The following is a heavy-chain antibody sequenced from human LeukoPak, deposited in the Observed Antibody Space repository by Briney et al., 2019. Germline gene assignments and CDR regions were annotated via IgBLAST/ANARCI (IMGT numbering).Heavy chain of an antibody. V-gene: IGHV1-8*03. D-gene: IGHD6-13*01. Sequence: ASVKVSCKASGYTFTSYDINWVRQATGQGLEWMGWMNPNSGNTGYAQKFQGRVTITRNTSISTAYMELSSLRSEDTAVYYCARASYSSSWYPSLLDYYYYMDVWGKGTTVTVSS. CDR3: ARASYSSSWYPSLLDYYYYMDV. J-gene: IGHJ6*03. CDR2: MNPNSGNT. CDR1: GYTFTSYD.